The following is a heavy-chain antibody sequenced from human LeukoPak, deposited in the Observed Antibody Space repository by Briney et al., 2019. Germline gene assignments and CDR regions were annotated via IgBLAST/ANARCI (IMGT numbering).Heavy chain of an antibody. Sequence: GGSLRLSCAASGFTFSSYAMHWVRQAPGKGLEWVALISSSSGYLYYTDSVKGRFTISRDNAKNSLYLQMNSLRAEDTAVYYCARGSEWEPLYYFDYWGQGNLVTVSS. J-gene: IGHJ4*02. V-gene: IGHV3-21*01. CDR3: ARGSEWEPLYYFDY. CDR2: ISSSSGYL. D-gene: IGHD1-26*01. CDR1: GFTFSSYA.